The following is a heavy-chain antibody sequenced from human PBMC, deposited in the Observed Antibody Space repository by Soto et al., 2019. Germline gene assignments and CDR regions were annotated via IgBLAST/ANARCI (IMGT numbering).Heavy chain of an antibody. CDR1: GFTYGDYA. D-gene: IGHD3-10*01. CDR2: FKWNSGDV. V-gene: IGHV3-9*01. J-gene: IGHJ6*02. CDR3: AKDRSSGSPYYGMDF. Sequence: GGSLRLSCAASGFTYGDYAMHWVRQVPGKGLEWVSGFKWNSGDVGYADSVKGRFTISRDNARNSLYLQMNSLRPEDTAVYYCAKDRSSGSPYYGMDFWGQGTMVTVSS.